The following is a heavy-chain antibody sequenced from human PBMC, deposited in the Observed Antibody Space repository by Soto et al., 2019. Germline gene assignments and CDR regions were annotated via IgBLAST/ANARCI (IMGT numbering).Heavy chain of an antibody. D-gene: IGHD3-22*01. CDR2: ISAYNGNT. V-gene: IGHV1-18*01. CDR1: GYTFTSYS. J-gene: IGHJ4*02. CDR3: ARGPDYYDTSAYDS. Sequence: QVQLLQSGGEVKKPGASVKVSCKASGYTFTSYSITWVRQAPGQGLEWMAWISAYNGNTNYAQKFLGRVTGTKETXXTTAYMEMRSLRSDDTAVYYCARGPDYYDTSAYDSWGQGTLVTVSS.